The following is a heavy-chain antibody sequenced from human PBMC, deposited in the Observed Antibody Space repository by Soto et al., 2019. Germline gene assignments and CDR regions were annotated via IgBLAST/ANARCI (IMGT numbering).Heavy chain of an antibody. D-gene: IGHD2-21*01. V-gene: IGHV4-34*01. CDR2: INHSGST. CDR1: GGSFSGYY. J-gene: IGHJ5*02. Sequence: PSETLSLTCAVYGGSFSGYYWSWIRQPPGKGLEGIGEINHSGSTNYNPSLKSRVTISVDTSKNQFSLKLSSVTAADTAVYYCARGPHIVVAEGGWVDHWGEGTLVT. CDR3: ARGPHIVVAEGGWVDH.